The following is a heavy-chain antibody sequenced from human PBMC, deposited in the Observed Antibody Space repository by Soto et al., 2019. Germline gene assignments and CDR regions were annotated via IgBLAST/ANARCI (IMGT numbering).Heavy chain of an antibody. D-gene: IGHD6-13*01. J-gene: IGHJ5*02. Sequence: SLRLSCAASGFTFDDYAMHWVRQAPGKGLEWVSGISWNSGSIGYADSVKGRFTISRDNAKNSLYLQMNSLRGEDTALYYCAKDNSSWYNCFDPCGQRTLVTVSS. V-gene: IGHV3-9*01. CDR2: ISWNSGSI. CDR1: GFTFDDYA. CDR3: AKDNSSWYNCFDP.